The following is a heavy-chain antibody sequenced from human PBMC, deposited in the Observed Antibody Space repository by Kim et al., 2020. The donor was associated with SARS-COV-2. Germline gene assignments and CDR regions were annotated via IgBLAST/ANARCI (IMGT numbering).Heavy chain of an antibody. J-gene: IGHJ6*02. CDR1: GYTLTELS. CDR2: FDPEDGET. V-gene: IGHV1-24*01. Sequence: ASVKVSCKVSGYTLTELSMHWVRQAPGKGLEWMGGFDPEDGETIYAQKFQGRVTMTEDTSTDTAYMELSSLRSEDTAVYYCAIDIPKQWLVPYYYGMDVWGQGTTVAVSS. D-gene: IGHD6-19*01. CDR3: AIDIPKQWLVPYYYGMDV.